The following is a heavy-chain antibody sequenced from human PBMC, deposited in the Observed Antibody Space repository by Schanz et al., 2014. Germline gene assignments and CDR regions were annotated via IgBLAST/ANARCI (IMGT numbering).Heavy chain of an antibody. J-gene: IGHJ5*02. V-gene: IGHV3-33*01. CDR2: VWSDGNTK. CDR1: GFTFSRSS. CDR3: ARQPGRITVSGVVSNWFDP. D-gene: IGHD3-3*01. Sequence: QVQLVESGGGVVRPGRSLRLSCATSGFTFSRSSMHWVRQAPGKGPEWVALVWSDGNTKYYVDSVKGRFTISRDNSMNTLHLQMDGLRAEDTAVYYCARQPGRITVSGVVSNWFDPWGQGTLGTVSS.